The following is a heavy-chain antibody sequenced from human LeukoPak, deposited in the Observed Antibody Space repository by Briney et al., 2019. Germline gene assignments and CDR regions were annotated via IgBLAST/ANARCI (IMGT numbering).Heavy chain of an antibody. D-gene: IGHD1-1*01. CDR2: IYYSGST. J-gene: IGHJ4*02. Sequence: SETLSLTCTVSGGSISSSSYDWGWIRQPPGKGLEWIGYIYYSGSTYYNPSLKSRVTISVDTSKNQFSLKLSSVTAADTAVYYCARVHGYPDYWGQGTLVTVSS. V-gene: IGHV4-30-4*08. CDR3: ARVHGYPDY. CDR1: GGSISSSSYD.